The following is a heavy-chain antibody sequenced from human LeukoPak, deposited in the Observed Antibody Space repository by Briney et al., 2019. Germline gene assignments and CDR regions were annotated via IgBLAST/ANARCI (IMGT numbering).Heavy chain of an antibody. CDR2: IKQDGSEK. CDR1: GFTFSSYA. Sequence: GGSLRLSCAASGFTFSSYAMSWVRQAPGKGLEWVANIKQDGSEKYYVDSVKGRFTISRDNAKNSLYLQMNSLRAEDTAVYYCARDGTIFGVVPYYFDYWGQGTLVTVSS. D-gene: IGHD3-3*01. CDR3: ARDGTIFGVVPYYFDY. J-gene: IGHJ4*02. V-gene: IGHV3-7*01.